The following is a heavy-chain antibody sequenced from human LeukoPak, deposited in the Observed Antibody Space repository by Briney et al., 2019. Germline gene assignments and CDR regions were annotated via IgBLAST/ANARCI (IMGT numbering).Heavy chain of an antibody. CDR1: GGTFSSYA. J-gene: IGHJ6*02. CDR3: ARGRLPQLGYCSSTSCLAHYYYYYGMDV. Sequence: SVKVSCKASGGTFSSYAISWVRQAPGQGLEWMGGIIPIFGTANYAQKFQGRVTITADESTSTAYMELSSLRSEDTAVYYCARGRLPQLGYCSSTSCLAHYYYYYGMDVWGQGTTVTVSS. D-gene: IGHD2-2*01. CDR2: IIPIFGTA. V-gene: IGHV1-69*01.